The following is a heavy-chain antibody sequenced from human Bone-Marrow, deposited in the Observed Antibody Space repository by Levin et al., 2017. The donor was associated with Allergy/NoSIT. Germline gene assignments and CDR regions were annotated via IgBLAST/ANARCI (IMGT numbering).Heavy chain of an antibody. V-gene: IGHV5-51*01. J-gene: IGHJ4*02. CDR2: IDPDDSET. D-gene: IGHD3-10*01. Sequence: GESLKISCQASGYTFAEQWIAWVRQVPGKGLEWMGIIDPDDSETRYSPSFEGHVTISVDKSISTVYLQWTSLKASDTAMYYCAKNLYHGAGSYDSWGQGTRVTVSS. CDR1: GYTFAEQW. CDR3: AKNLYHGAGSYDS.